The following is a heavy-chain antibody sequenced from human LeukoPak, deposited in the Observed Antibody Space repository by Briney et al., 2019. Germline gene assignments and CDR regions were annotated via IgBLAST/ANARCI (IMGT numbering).Heavy chain of an antibody. J-gene: IGHJ4*02. CDR1: GGSFSGYY. D-gene: IGHD3-10*01. Sequence: SETLSLTCAVYGGSFSGYYWSWIRQPPGKGLEWIGEINHSGSTNYNPSLKSRVTISVETSKNQFSLKLSSVTAADTAVYYCARVHSAYYYGSGSIPGFFDSWGQGTLVTVSS. CDR2: INHSGST. CDR3: ARVHSAYYYGSGSIPGFFDS. V-gene: IGHV4-34*01.